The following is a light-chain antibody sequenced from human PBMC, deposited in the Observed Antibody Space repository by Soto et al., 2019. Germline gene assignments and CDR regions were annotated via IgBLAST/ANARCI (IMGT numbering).Light chain of an antibody. CDR2: DAS. CDR1: QSISNY. CDR3: QQYNSYPYT. J-gene: IGKJ2*01. Sequence: DIQMTQSPSSLSASVGDRVTITCRTSQSISNYLNWYQQKPGKAPKLLIYDASSLESGVPSRFSGSGSGTEFTLTISSLQPDDFATYYCQQYNSYPYTFGQGTKLEIK. V-gene: IGKV1-5*01.